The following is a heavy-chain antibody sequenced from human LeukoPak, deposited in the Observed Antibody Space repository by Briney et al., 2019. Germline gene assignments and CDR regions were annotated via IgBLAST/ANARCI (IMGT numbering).Heavy chain of an antibody. CDR2: IYPNSGAT. V-gene: IGHV1-2*02. Sequence: ASVKVSCKASGYTFTGHYMHWVRQAPGPGLEWMGYIYPNSGATKYAQKFQGRVTTTRDTSISTAYMELSGLRSDDTAVYYCGTLLSNGPFDYWGQGSLVTVSS. CDR1: GYTFTGHY. CDR3: GTLLSNGPFDY. J-gene: IGHJ4*02.